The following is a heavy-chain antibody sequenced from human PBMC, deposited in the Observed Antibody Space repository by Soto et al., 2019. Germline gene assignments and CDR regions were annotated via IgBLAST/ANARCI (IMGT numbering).Heavy chain of an antibody. V-gene: IGHV4-59*01. CDR1: GGSISSYY. Sequence: PSETLSLTCTVSGGSISSYYWSWIRQPPGKGLEWIGYIYYSGSTNYNPSLKSRVTISVDTSKNQFSLKLSSVTAADTAVYYCARRVVPAAHYFDYWGQGTLVTVSS. J-gene: IGHJ4*02. CDR2: IYYSGST. D-gene: IGHD2-2*01. CDR3: ARRVVPAAHYFDY.